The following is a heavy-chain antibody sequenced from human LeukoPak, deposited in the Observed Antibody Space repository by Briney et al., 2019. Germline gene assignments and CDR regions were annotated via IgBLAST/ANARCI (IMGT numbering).Heavy chain of an antibody. CDR3: ASQPAAADVDY. V-gene: IGHV3-7*03. CDR2: IKQDGSAK. D-gene: IGHD2-2*01. Sequence: GGSLRLSCAASGFRFSRYWMTWVRQAPGKGLEWVANIKQDGSAKSYVDYVKGRFTISRDNAKNSLYLQMNSLRDDDTGVYYCASQPAAADVDYWGQGTLVTVSS. J-gene: IGHJ4*02. CDR1: GFRFSRYW.